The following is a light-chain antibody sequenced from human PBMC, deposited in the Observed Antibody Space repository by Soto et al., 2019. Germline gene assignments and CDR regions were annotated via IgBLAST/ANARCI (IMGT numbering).Light chain of an antibody. Sequence: QSVLTQPASVSGSPGQSITISCTGTSSDVGSYNLVSWYQQHPGKAPKLLIYEVTKRPSGASNRFSGSKSGNTASLTISALQAEDEADYYCCSYPNSDNVVFGGGTKLTVL. CDR1: SSDVGSYNL. J-gene: IGLJ2*01. CDR3: CSYPNSDNVV. V-gene: IGLV2-23*02. CDR2: EVT.